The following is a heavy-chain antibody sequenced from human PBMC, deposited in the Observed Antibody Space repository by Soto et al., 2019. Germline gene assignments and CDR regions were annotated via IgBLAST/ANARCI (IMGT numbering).Heavy chain of an antibody. CDR3: ARVRETDAYDAFDI. V-gene: IGHV1-3*01. J-gene: IGHJ3*02. CDR2: INAGNGNT. CDR1: GYTFTSYY. Sequence: ASVKVSCKASGYTFTSYYISCVRQAPGQGLEWMGWINAGNGNTKYSQKFQGRVTITRDTSASTAYMELSSLRSEDTAVYYCARVRETDAYDAFDIWVQGTMVT. D-gene: IGHD1-26*01.